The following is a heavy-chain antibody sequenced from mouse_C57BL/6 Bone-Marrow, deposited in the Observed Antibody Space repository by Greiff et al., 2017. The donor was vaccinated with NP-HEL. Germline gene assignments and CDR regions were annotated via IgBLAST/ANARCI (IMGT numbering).Heavy chain of an antibody. V-gene: IGHV5-12*01. J-gene: IGHJ1*03. CDR3: AIRGGKLLEWYFEV. CDR2: ISNGGGST. Sequence: EVKLMESGGGLVQPGGSLKLSCAASGFTFSDYYMYWVRQTPEKRLEWVAYISNGGGSTYYPDTVKGRFTISRDNAKNTRYLQMSRLKSEDTVMYYCAIRGGKLLEWYFEVWGTGTTVTVSS. CDR1: GFTFSDYY. D-gene: IGHD1-1*01.